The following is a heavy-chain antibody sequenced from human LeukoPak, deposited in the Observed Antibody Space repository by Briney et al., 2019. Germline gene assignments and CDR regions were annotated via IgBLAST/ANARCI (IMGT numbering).Heavy chain of an antibody. CDR2: INHSGST. V-gene: IGHV4-34*01. CDR3: ARESIYDSSGYYYGY. J-gene: IGHJ4*02. CDR1: GGSFSGYY. D-gene: IGHD3-22*01. Sequence: SEILSLTCAVYGGSFSGYYWSWIRQPPGKGLEWIGEINHSGSTNYNPSLKSRVTISLDTSKNQFSLKLSSVTAADTAVYYCARESIYDSSGYYYGYWGQGTLVTVSS.